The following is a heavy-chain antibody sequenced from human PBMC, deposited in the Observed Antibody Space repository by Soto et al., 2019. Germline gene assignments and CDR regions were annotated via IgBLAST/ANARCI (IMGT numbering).Heavy chain of an antibody. D-gene: IGHD3-10*01. CDR3: AKDTRRLYYYGSGSSLLGAFDL. V-gene: IGHV3-30*18. CDR1: GFTFNNYG. J-gene: IGHJ3*01. Sequence: QVQLVESGGGVVQPGRSLRLSCAASGFTFNNYGMQWVRQAPGKGPEWVTIISYDGSNKYYADSVKGRFTISRDNSKNTVYLQMNSLRAEDTAVYYCAKDTRRLYYYGSGSSLLGAFDLWGQGTMVTVSS. CDR2: ISYDGSNK.